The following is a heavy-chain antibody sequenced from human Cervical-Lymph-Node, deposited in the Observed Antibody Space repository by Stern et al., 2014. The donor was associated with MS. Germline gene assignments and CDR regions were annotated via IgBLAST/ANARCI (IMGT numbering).Heavy chain of an antibody. CDR2: IYQDGST. CDR3: ARVDDCSGGTCFSTSWFDP. V-gene: IGHV4-59*01. Sequence: QVQLQESGPGLVKPSETLSLTCTVSGGSFNNYYCSWIRQPPGKGLEWIGYIYQDGSTKYNPSLKSRVTISLHTSKKQFSLRLTSVTAADTAVYYCARVDDCSGGTCFSTSWFDPWGQGTLVTVSS. CDR1: GGSFNNYY. J-gene: IGHJ5*02. D-gene: IGHD2-15*01.